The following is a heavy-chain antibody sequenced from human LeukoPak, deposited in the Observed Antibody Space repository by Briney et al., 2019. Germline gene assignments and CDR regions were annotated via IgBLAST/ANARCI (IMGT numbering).Heavy chain of an antibody. CDR2: ISGSGGST. J-gene: IGHJ6*03. CDR1: GFTFSSYA. CDR3: AREKRLLWFGELVYYYYYYMGV. D-gene: IGHD3-10*01. Sequence: PGGSLRLSCAASGFTFSSYAMSWVRQAPGEGLEWVSAISGSGGSTYYADSVKGRFTISRDNSKNTLYLQMNSLIAEDTAVYYCAREKRLLWFGELVYYYYYYMGVWGKGTTVTVSS. V-gene: IGHV3-23*01.